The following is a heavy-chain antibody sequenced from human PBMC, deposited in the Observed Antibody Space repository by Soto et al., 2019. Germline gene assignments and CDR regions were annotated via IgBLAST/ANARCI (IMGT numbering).Heavy chain of an antibody. CDR2: ISGSGGST. CDR1: GFTFSSYA. Sequence: EVQLLESGGGLVQPGGSLRLSCAASGFTFSSYAMSWVRQAPGKGLEWVSAISGSGGSTYYADSVKGRFTISRDNSKNTLYLQMNSLRAEDTAVYYCATDAPSEGGLYYYGMDVWGQGTTVTVSS. J-gene: IGHJ6*02. V-gene: IGHV3-23*01. D-gene: IGHD3-10*01. CDR3: ATDAPSEGGLYYYGMDV.